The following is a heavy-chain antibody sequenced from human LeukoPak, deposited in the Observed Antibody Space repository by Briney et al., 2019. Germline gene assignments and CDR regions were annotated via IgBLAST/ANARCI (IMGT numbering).Heavy chain of an antibody. V-gene: IGHV4-59*08. CDR1: GVSISSYY. J-gene: IGHJ4*02. CDR3: ASNYYGSGSLDY. D-gene: IGHD3-10*01. CDR2: IYYSGST. Sequence: PSETLSLTCTVPGVSISSYYWSWIRQPPGKGLEWIGYIYYSGSTNYNPSLKSRVTISVDTSKNQFSLKLSSVTAADTAVYYCASNYYGSGSLDYWGQGNLVTVSS.